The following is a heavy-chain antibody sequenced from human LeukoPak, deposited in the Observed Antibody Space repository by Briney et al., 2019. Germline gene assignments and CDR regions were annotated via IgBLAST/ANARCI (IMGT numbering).Heavy chain of an antibody. CDR3: ATDGRITMVRGPFDP. CDR1: GYTLSELS. D-gene: IGHD3-10*01. Sequence: ASVKVSCKVSGYTLSELSMHRVRQAPGKGLEWMGGFDPEGGETIYAQKFQGRVTMTEDTSTDTAYMELSSLRSEDTAVYYCATDGRITMVRGPFDPWGQGTLVTVSS. CDR2: FDPEGGET. V-gene: IGHV1-24*01. J-gene: IGHJ5*02.